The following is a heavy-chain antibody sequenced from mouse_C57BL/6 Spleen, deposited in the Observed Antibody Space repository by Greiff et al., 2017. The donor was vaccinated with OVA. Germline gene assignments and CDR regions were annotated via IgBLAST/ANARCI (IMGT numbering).Heavy chain of an antibody. CDR2: ISNGGGST. J-gene: IGHJ1*03. Sequence: EVKLMESGGGLVQPGGSLKLSCAASGFTFSDYYMYWVRQTPEKRLEWVAYISNGGGSTYYPDTVKGRFTISRDNAKNTLYLQMSRLKSEDTAMYYCARRADGYWYFDVWGTGTTVTVSS. CDR1: GFTFSDYY. CDR3: ARRADGYWYFDV. V-gene: IGHV5-12*01.